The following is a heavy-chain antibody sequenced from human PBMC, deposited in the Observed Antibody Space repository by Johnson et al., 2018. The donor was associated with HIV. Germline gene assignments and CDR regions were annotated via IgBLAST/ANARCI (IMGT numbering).Heavy chain of an antibody. D-gene: IGHD1-7*01. CDR2: IWYAGSKK. J-gene: IGHJ3*02. CDR3: AKDRGSPGTPAAFDI. V-gene: IGHV3-33*06. Sequence: QVQLVESGGGLVQPGGSLRLSCAASGFTVSSNYMSWVRQAPGKGLEWVSAIWYAGSKKYYADSVMGRFTTSSDNSKNTLYLQMNSLRAEDTAVYYCAKDRGSPGTPAAFDIWGQGTMVTVSS. CDR1: GFTVSSNY.